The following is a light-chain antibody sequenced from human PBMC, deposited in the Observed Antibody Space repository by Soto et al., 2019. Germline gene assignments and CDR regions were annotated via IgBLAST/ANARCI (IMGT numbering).Light chain of an antibody. CDR3: KQSFSTPT. Sequence: DIQMTESPSSVSTSVGARFTITCRASQRINIYLNWYRQKPGKAPELLIYSASNLQSGVPSRFSGSGSGTDFTLTISSLQPEDFATYYCKQSFSTPTFGQGTRLEIK. J-gene: IGKJ5*01. CDR2: SAS. V-gene: IGKV1-39*01. CDR1: QRINIY.